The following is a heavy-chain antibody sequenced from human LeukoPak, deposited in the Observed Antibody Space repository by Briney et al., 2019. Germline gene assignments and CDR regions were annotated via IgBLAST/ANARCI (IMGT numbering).Heavy chain of an antibody. CDR1: GITLSNYG. D-gene: IGHD3-22*01. CDR3: AKRGVVIRVILVGFHKEAYYFDS. J-gene: IGHJ4*02. CDR2: ISGSGGNT. V-gene: IGHV3-23*01. Sequence: GGSLLLSCAASGITLSNYGMSWVRQAPGKGLEWVSGISGSGGNTYYADSVKGRFTISRDNSKNTLYLRMNSLRAEDTAVYFCAKRGVVIRVILVGFHKEAYYFDSWGQGALVTVSS.